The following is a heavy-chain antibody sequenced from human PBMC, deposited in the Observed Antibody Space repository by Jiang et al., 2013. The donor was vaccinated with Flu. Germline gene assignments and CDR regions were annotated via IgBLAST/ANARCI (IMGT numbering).Heavy chain of an antibody. D-gene: IGHD2-15*01. V-gene: IGHV1-46*01. CDR3: ARDRNQEVAASYNWFDP. CDR2: INPSGGST. J-gene: IGHJ5*02. Sequence: IINPSGGSTSYAQKFQGRVTMTRDTFTSTVYMELSSLRSEDTAVYYCARDRNQEVAASYNWFDPWGQGTLVTVSS.